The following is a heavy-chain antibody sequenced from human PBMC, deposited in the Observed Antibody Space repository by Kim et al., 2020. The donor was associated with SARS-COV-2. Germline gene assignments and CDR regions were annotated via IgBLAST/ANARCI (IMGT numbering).Heavy chain of an antibody. Sequence: SETLSLTCTVSGGSISSSSYYWGWIRQPPGKGLEWIGSIYYSGSTYYNPSLKSRVTISVDTSKNQFSLKLSSVTAADTAVYYCARLRDSSGYYYLWGQGTLVTVSS. CDR1: GGSISSSSYY. CDR2: IYYSGST. CDR3: ARLRDSSGYYYL. V-gene: IGHV4-39*01. J-gene: IGHJ5*02. D-gene: IGHD3-22*01.